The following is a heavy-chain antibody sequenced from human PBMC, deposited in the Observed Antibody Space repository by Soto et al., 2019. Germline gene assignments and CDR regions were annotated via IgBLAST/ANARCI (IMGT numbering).Heavy chain of an antibody. Sequence: SETLSLTCTFSGVSIGFSIYFWGWIRHSPGTCLEWLGTIYSSGSTYYNPSLKSRITMSLDTSKNQFSLNLGSVTAADTAVYYCTRRRFGVRGVTTMDVWGPGTTVTVSS. CDR2: IYSSGST. CDR3: TRRRFGVRGVTTMDV. V-gene: IGHV4-39*01. J-gene: IGHJ6*02. CDR1: GVSIGFSIYF. D-gene: IGHD3-10*01.